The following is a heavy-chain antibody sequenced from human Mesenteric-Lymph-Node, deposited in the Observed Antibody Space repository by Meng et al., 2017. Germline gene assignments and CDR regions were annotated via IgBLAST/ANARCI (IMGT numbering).Heavy chain of an antibody. CDR2: INPNSGGT. J-gene: IGHJ5*02. Sequence: VKVSCKASGYTFTGYYMHWVRQAPGQGREWMGRINPNSGGTNYAQKFQGRVTMTRDTSISTAYMELSRLRSDDTAVYYCAREGGAYSSGGFDPWGQGTLVTVSS. CDR3: AREGGAYSSGGFDP. CDR1: GYTFTGYY. D-gene: IGHD6-19*01. V-gene: IGHV1-2*06.